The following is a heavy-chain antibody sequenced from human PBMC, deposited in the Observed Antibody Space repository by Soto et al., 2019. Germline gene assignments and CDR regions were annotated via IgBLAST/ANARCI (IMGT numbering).Heavy chain of an antibody. Sequence: PGGSLRLSCAASGFTVSSYSMNWVRQAPGKGLEWVSYISSSSSTIYYADSVKGRFTISRDNAKNSLYLQMNSLRDEDTAVYYCAREQYSSSSYGMDVWGQGTTVTVSS. CDR1: GFTVSSYS. J-gene: IGHJ6*02. V-gene: IGHV3-48*02. D-gene: IGHD6-6*01. CDR3: AREQYSSSSYGMDV. CDR2: ISSSSSTI.